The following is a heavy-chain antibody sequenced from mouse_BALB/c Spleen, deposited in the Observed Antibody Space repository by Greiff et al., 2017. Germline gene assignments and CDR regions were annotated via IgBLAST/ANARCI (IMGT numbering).Heavy chain of an antibody. Sequence: EVNLVESGGGLVKPGGSLKLSCAASGFTFSSYAMSWVRQSPEKRLEWVAEISSGGSYTYYPDTVTGRFTISRDNAKNTLYLQMSSLRSEDTAMYYCARGGDYYYGSSYGWYFDVWGAGTTVTVSS. V-gene: IGHV5-9-4*01. CDR2: ISSGGSYT. J-gene: IGHJ1*01. CDR3: ARGGDYYYGSSYGWYFDV. D-gene: IGHD1-1*01. CDR1: GFTFSSYA.